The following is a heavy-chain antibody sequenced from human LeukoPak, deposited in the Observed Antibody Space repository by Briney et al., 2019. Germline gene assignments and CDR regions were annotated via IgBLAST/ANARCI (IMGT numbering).Heavy chain of an antibody. V-gene: IGHV3-23*01. J-gene: IGHJ3*02. CDR3: AEPSARYGDYRDAFDI. Sequence: GGSLRLSCAASGFTFSSYAMSWVRQAPGNWLEWVSAISGSGGSTYYADSVKGRFTISRDNSKNTLYLQMNSLRAEDTAVYYCAEPSARYGDYRDAFDIWGQGTMVTVSS. CDR1: GFTFSSYA. CDR2: ISGSGGST. D-gene: IGHD4-17*01.